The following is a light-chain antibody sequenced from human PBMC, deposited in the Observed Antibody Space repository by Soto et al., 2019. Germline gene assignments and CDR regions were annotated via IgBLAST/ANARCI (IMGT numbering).Light chain of an antibody. V-gene: IGLV2-23*02. J-gene: IGLJ3*02. CDR1: SSDVGSHNL. CDR3: CAYGCSRGV. Sequence: QSVLTQPASVSGSPGQSITISCTGTSSDVGSHNLVSWYQQHPGQAPKLMIYEVSKRPLGVSTRFSASKSGNTASLTISGLQAEDEADYYCCAYGCSRGVFGGGTKVTVL. CDR2: EVS.